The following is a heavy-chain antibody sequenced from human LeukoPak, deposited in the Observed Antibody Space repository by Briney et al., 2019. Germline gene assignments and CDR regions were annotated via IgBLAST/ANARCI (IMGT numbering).Heavy chain of an antibody. CDR1: GFTFSSYA. CDR2: ISGSGGST. CDR3: AKRTYGSGYTDY. J-gene: IGHJ4*02. D-gene: IGHD3-10*01. V-gene: IGHV3-23*01. Sequence: GGSLRLSCAASGFTFSSYAMHWVRQAPGKGLEWVSAISGSGGSTYYADSVKGRFTISRDNSKNTLYLQMNSLRAEDTAVYYCAKRTYGSGYTDYWGQGTLVTVSS.